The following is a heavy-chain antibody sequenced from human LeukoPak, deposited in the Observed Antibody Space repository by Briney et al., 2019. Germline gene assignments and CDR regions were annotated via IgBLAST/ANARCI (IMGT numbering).Heavy chain of an antibody. CDR1: GYSISSDYF. Sequence: TSETLSLTCTVSGYSISSDYFWGWIRQPPGKGPEWIGSIFHSGSVYYNPSLQSRVTISVDTSTNRFSLKLTSVTAADTALYYCARVVASTSIDSWGQGTLVTVSS. V-gene: IGHV4-38-2*02. CDR3: ARVVASTSIDS. J-gene: IGHJ4*02. CDR2: IFHSGSV. D-gene: IGHD2-15*01.